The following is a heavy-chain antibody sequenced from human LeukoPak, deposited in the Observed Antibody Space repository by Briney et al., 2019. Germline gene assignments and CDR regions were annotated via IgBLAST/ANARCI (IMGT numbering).Heavy chain of an antibody. V-gene: IGHV4-31*03. Sequence: PSETLSLTCTVSGVSISSGGYYWSWLRQRPGMGLEWIGFIYHSGSTYYNPSLKSRVTISVDRSKNQFSLKLSSVTAADTAVYYCAGSPNYYFDYWGQGTLVTVSS. J-gene: IGHJ4*02. CDR1: GVSISSGGYY. CDR3: AGSPNYYFDY. CDR2: IYHSGST.